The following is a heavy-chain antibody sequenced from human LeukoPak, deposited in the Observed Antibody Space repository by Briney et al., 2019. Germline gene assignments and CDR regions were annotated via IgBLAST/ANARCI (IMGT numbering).Heavy chain of an antibody. V-gene: IGHV3-23*01. Sequence: PGGSLRLSCAASGFTLSSYAMSWARQAPGKGLEWVSAISGSGGSTYYADSVKGRFTISRDNSKNTLYLQMNSLRAEDTAVYYCAKALDIVVVPAAKGYSYGYYYYGMDVWGQGTTVTVSS. CDR1: GFTLSSYA. CDR3: AKALDIVVVPAAKGYSYGYYYYGMDV. D-gene: IGHD2-2*01. CDR2: ISGSGGST. J-gene: IGHJ6*02.